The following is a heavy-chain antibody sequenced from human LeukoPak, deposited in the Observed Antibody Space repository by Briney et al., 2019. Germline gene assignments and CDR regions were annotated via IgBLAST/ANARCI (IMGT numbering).Heavy chain of an antibody. Sequence: SQTLSLTCAVSGGSISSGGYSWSWIRQPPGKGLEWIGYIYHSGSTNYNPSLKSRVTLSVDTSKNQFSLKLSSVTAADTAVYYCARGPPPDFDYWGRGTLVTVSS. V-gene: IGHV4-30-2*01. J-gene: IGHJ4*02. CDR3: ARGPPPDFDY. CDR1: GGSISSGGYS. CDR2: IYHSGST.